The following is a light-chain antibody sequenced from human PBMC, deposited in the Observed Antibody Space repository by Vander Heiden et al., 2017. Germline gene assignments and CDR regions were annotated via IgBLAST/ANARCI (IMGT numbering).Light chain of an antibody. J-gene: IGKJ1*01. Sequence: EIVLTQSPATLSLSPGERATLSCRASQSVSSYLAWYQQKPGQAPRLLIYDASNGGAAITARFSGSGSGTTFTLTISSLEPEDFSVYYCQQRSDRLWTFGQGTKVEIK. CDR3: QQRSDRLWT. CDR1: QSVSSY. CDR2: DAS. V-gene: IGKV3-11*01.